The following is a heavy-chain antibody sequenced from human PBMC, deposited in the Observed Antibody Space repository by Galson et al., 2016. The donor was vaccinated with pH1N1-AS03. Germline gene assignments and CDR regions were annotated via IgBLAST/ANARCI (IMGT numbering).Heavy chain of an antibody. V-gene: IGHV1-2*04. Sequence: SVKVSCKASGYIFTGFYVHWVRQAPGQGLEWMGWIHPNNGVTNYAQKFQAWVTMTGDTSISTAYMELDGLESDDTAVYYGARAPRGPCSSATCATTYYFDMDVWGQGTTVIVSS. D-gene: IGHD1-26*01. CDR3: ARAPRGPCSSATCATTYYFDMDV. CDR2: IHPNNGVT. J-gene: IGHJ6*02. CDR1: GYIFTGFY.